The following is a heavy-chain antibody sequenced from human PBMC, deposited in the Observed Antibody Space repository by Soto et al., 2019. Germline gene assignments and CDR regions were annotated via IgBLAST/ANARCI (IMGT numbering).Heavy chain of an antibody. V-gene: IGHV4-39*01. Sequence: SGTLSLTCTVSGGASSSSSDCWGWIRQPPGKGLVWIGRIYYSGSTYYNPSLKSRVTISVDTSKNQFSLKLSSVTAADTAVYYCASPSIAVAGKDAFDIWGQGTMVT. CDR2: IYYSGST. CDR3: ASPSIAVAGKDAFDI. CDR1: GGASSSSSDC. J-gene: IGHJ3*02. D-gene: IGHD6-19*01.